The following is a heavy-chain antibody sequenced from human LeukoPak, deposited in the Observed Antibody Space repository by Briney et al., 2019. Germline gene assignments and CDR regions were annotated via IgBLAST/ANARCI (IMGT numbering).Heavy chain of an antibody. CDR3: AREAYNAFDY. CDR2: ISSSSTYI. J-gene: IGHJ4*02. Sequence: GASLRLSCAASGFPFSSYTMNWVRQGPGKGLECFSSISSSSTYIYYADSVKGRFTISRDNAKNSLYLQMNSLRAEDTAFYYCAREAYNAFDYWARGTLVTVSS. CDR1: GFPFSSYT. D-gene: IGHD1-1*01. V-gene: IGHV3-21*01.